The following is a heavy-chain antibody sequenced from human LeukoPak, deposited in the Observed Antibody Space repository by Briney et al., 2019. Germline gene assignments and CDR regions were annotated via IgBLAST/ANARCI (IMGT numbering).Heavy chain of an antibody. D-gene: IGHD1-1*01. J-gene: IGHJ4*02. CDR1: GFIFGDFY. CDR3: ASDPEYSDN. CDR2: ITSSGDSI. V-gene: IGHV3-11*01. Sequence: GGSLRLSCVGSGFIFGDFYMNWIRQAPGKGLEWISFITSSGDSIYYADSVKGRFTVFRDNAKNSLYLQMNSLRAEDTAVYFCASDPEYSDNWGQGTLVSVSS.